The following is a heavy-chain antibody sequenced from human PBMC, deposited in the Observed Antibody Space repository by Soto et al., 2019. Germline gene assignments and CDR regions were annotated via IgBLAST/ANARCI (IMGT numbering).Heavy chain of an antibody. D-gene: IGHD3-3*01. Sequence: ESGGGLVKPGGSLRLSCAASEFTFSSYLMNWVRQAPGKGLEWVSAISGSSSYIYYTDSVRGRFTISRDNAKNSVYLQMNSLRVEDTAVYYCARDPSGALPGFDYWGQGILVTVSS. CDR3: ARDPSGALPGFDY. CDR2: ISGSSSYI. J-gene: IGHJ4*02. CDR1: EFTFSSYL. V-gene: IGHV3-21*01.